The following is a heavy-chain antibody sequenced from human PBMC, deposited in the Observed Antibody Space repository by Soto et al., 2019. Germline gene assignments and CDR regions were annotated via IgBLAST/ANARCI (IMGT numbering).Heavy chain of an antibody. CDR1: GFTFSSYG. CDR3: ARGAYSNYNAMDV. J-gene: IGHJ6*02. V-gene: IGHV3-33*01. Sequence: ESGGGVVQPGRSLRLSCAASGFTFSSYGMQWVRQAPGKGLEWVAVIWYDGSHKYYADSVTGRFTISRDNSKNTLYLQMNSLRAEDTAVYSCARGAYSNYNAMDVWGQGTTVTVSS. CDR2: IWYDGSHK. D-gene: IGHD5-18*01.